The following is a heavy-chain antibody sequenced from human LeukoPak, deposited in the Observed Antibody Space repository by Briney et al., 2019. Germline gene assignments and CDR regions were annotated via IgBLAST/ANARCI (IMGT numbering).Heavy chain of an antibody. Sequence: SETLSLTXTVSGGSISSGDYYWSWISQPPGKGLEWIGYIYYSGSTYYNPSLKSRVTISVDTSKNQFSLKLSSVTAADTAVYYCAREEWYYFDYWGQGTLVTVSS. CDR2: IYYSGST. CDR1: GGSISSGDYY. D-gene: IGHD3-3*01. J-gene: IGHJ4*02. V-gene: IGHV4-30-4*08. CDR3: AREEWYYFDY.